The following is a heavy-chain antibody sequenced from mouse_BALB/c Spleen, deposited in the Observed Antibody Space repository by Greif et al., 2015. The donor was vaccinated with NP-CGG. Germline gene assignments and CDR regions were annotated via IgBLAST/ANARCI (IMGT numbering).Heavy chain of an antibody. D-gene: IGHD1-2*01. J-gene: IGHJ4*01. CDR3: ARDGDYGYYAMDY. V-gene: IGHV7-3*02. CDR2: IRNKADGYTT. Sequence: EVQGVESGGGLVQPGGSLRLSCATSGFTFTDYYMSWVRQPPGKALEWLGFIRNKADGYTTEYSASVKGRFTISRDNSQSILYLQMNNLRAEDSVTYYCARDGDYGYYAMDYWGQGTSVTVSS. CDR1: GFTFTDYY.